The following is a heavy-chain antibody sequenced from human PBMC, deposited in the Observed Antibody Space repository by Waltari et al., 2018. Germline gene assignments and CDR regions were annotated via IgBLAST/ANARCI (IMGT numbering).Heavy chain of an antibody. J-gene: IGHJ4*02. CDR1: GFAFGRSG. D-gene: IGHD4-17*01. Sequence: EVRLAESGGGVVQPGGSVRLSCVGSGFAFGRSGIHWARQAPGKGLMWLSRIKSDGTVTFYADSVRGRFIISRDNAKNTAYLQMNSLTDDDTAIYYCARFPYAGTTDGEWGQGTLITVSS. CDR3: ARFPYAGTTDGE. V-gene: IGHV3-74*01. CDR2: IKSDGTVT.